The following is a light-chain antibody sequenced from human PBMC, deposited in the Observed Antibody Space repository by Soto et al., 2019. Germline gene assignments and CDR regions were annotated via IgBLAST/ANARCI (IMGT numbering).Light chain of an antibody. CDR2: DVS. Sequence: QSALTQPRSVSGSPGQSVTISCTGTSSDVGGYNYVSWYQQHPGKAPKLMIYDVSKRPSGVPDRFSCSKSGNTASLTISGLHAEDEADYYCCSYAGSFYVFGTGTKLTVL. CDR3: CSYAGSFYV. J-gene: IGLJ1*01. V-gene: IGLV2-11*01. CDR1: SSDVGGYNY.